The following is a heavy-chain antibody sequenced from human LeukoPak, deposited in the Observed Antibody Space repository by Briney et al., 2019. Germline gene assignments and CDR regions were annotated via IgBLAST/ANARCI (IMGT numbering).Heavy chain of an antibody. CDR3: ARDSSATAFDY. V-gene: IGHV3-7*01. CDR1: GFTFSNYW. D-gene: IGHD2-15*01. Sequence: PGGSLRLSCAASGFTFSNYWMHWVRQAPGKGLEWVANIKKDGSEKYYVDSVKGRFTISRDNAKNSLYQQMNSLRAEDTAVYYCARDSSATAFDYWGQGALVTVSS. J-gene: IGHJ4*02. CDR2: IKKDGSEK.